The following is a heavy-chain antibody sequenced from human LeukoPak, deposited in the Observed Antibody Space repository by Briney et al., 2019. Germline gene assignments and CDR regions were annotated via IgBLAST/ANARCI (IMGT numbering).Heavy chain of an antibody. CDR2: INLDGTDI. Sequence: GGSLRLSCAASGFSFSTHSMNWVRQAPGKGLEWISFINLDGTDIHYGESVKGRFTISRDNAKNSLYLQMHTLRAEDTAIYYCAGDGVGVLPGDAFDIWSQGTMVTVSS. V-gene: IGHV3-21*05. D-gene: IGHD1-26*01. CDR3: AGDGVGVLPGDAFDI. J-gene: IGHJ3*02. CDR1: GFSFSTHS.